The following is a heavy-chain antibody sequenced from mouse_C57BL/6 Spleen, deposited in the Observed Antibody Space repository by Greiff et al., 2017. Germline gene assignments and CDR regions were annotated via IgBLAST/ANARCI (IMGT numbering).Heavy chain of an antibody. V-gene: IGHV5-4*01. CDR1: GLTFSSSA. CDR3: GKGYHFDY. J-gene: IGHJ2*01. CDR2: ISGGGRYT. Sequence: EVQRVESGGGLVKPGGSLKLSCAASGLTFSSSAMSWVRPTPEKRLEWVATISGGGRYTYYPDNVKGRFPISRDNAKNNLYLQMSHLNSEVTGMCYCGKGYHFDYWGQGTTLTVSS. D-gene: IGHD1-1*01.